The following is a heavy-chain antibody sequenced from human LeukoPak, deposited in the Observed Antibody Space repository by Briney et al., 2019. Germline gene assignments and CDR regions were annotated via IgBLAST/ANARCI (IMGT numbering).Heavy chain of an antibody. CDR2: ISGSGGST. CDR1: GFTFSSYA. CDR3: AKGPGYYYDSSGYCNY. Sequence: GSLRLSCAASGFTFSSYAMSWVRQAPGKGLEWVSAISGSGGSTYYADSVKGRFTISRDNSKNTLYLQMNSLRAEDTAVYYCAKGPGYYYDSSGYCNYWGQGTLVTVSS. J-gene: IGHJ4*02. D-gene: IGHD3-22*01. V-gene: IGHV3-23*01.